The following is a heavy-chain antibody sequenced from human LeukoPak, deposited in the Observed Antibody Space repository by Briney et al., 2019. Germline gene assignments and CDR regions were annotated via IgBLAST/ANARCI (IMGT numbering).Heavy chain of an antibody. D-gene: IGHD2-2*01. J-gene: IGHJ5*02. CDR2: IYYSGNT. V-gene: IGHV4-39*01. Sequence: PSETLSLTCTVSGGSISTSTYYWGWIRQAPGKGLEWIGNIYYSGNTYHNPSLQSRVTISVDTSKNLFSLKLSSVTAADTAVYYCARCRPTYSGPAAKANWFDPWGQGTLVTVSS. CDR1: GGSISTSTYY. CDR3: ARCRPTYSGPAAKANWFDP.